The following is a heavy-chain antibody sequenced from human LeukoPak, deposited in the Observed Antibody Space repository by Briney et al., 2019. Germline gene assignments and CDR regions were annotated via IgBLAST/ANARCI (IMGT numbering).Heavy chain of an antibody. CDR3: ARGGGLDV. J-gene: IGHJ6*02. V-gene: IGHV3-7*03. CDR2: INHNGNVN. Sequence: GGSLRLSCGTSGFTFSSYWMNWARQAPGKGLEWVASINHNGNVNYYVDSVKGRFTISRDNAKNSLYLQMSNLRAEDTAVYFCARGGGLDVWGQGATLTVSS. CDR1: GFTFSSYW. D-gene: IGHD3-16*01.